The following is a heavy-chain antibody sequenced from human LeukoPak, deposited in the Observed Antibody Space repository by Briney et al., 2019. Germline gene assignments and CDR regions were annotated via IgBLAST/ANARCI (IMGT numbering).Heavy chain of an antibody. CDR2: ISAYNGNT. V-gene: IGHV1-18*01. CDR1: GYTFTNYG. Sequence: ASVKLSCKTSGYTFTNYGISWVRQAPGLGLEWMGWISAYNGNTNYAQKVQGRVTMTTDTSTSTAHMELRSLRFDDTAVYYCARDQSVRLLQTSSTYFKHVFAIWGQGSMVTVSS. J-gene: IGHJ3*02. CDR3: ARDQSVRLLQTSSTYFKHVFAI. D-gene: IGHD6-13*01.